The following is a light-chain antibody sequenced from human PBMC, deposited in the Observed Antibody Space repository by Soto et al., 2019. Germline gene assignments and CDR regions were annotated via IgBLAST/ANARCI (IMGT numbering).Light chain of an antibody. CDR1: QSISSW. V-gene: IGKV1-5*03. J-gene: IGKJ1*01. CDR3: T. CDR2: KAS. Sequence: DIQMTQSPSTLSASVGDRVTITCRASQSISSWLAWYLQKPGKAPKLLIYKASSLESGVPSRFSGSGSGTEFTLTISSLQPDDFATYYRTFGQGTKVEIK.